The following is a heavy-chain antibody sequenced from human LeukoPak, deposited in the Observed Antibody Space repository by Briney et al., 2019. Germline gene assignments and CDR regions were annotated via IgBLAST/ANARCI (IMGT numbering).Heavy chain of an antibody. CDR2: ISAYNGNT. CDR3: ARVVGYCSGGSCYGGSWFDP. D-gene: IGHD2-15*01. J-gene: IGHJ5*02. CDR1: GYTFTSYG. V-gene: IGHV1-18*01. Sequence: ASVKVSCKASGYTFTSYGISWVRQAPGQGLEWMGWISAYNGNTNYAQKLQGRVTMTTDTSTSTAYMELRSLRSDDTAVYYSARVVGYCSGGSCYGGSWFDPWGQGTLVTVSS.